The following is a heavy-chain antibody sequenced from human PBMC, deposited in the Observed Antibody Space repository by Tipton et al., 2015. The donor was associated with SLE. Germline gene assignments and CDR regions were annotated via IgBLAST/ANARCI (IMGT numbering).Heavy chain of an antibody. J-gene: IGHJ2*01. CDR1: GGSISFDY. Sequence: TLSLTCTVSGGSISFDYWSWIRQSAGRGLEWIGRIYSSGDRDYNPSLRSRVPMSIDASQNRVSLRLKSVSAADTAVYYCARGSDGEYVRYFDVWGPGTLVTVSS. CDR3: ARGSDGEYVRYFDV. CDR2: IYSSGDR. D-gene: IGHD2/OR15-2a*01. V-gene: IGHV4-4*07.